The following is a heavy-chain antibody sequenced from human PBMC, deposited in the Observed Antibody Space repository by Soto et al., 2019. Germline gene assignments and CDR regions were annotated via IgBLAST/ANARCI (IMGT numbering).Heavy chain of an antibody. CDR1: GGSINSYY. D-gene: IGHD6-6*01. CDR3: ARALRYSSSSLRFDP. J-gene: IGHJ5*02. V-gene: IGHV4-59*01. Sequence: SETLSLTCTVSGGSINSYYWSWIRQPPGKGLEWIGYIYYSGSTNYNPSLKSRVTISVDTSKNQFSLKLSSVTAADTAVYYCARALRYSSSSLRFDPWGQGTLVTVSS. CDR2: IYYSGST.